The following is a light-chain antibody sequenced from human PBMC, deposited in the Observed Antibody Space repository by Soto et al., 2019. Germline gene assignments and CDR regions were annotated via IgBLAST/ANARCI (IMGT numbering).Light chain of an antibody. CDR2: GAS. CDR3: QHYNTYPWT. J-gene: IGKJ1*01. V-gene: IGKV3-20*01. Sequence: IVLTHSPGTLSLSRGEGATLSCRASQSVSSSFIAWYQQRPGQTPSLLIYGASTRATGIPDRFSGSGSGTEFTLTISSLQPGDFATYYCQHYNTYPWTFGQGTKVDIK. CDR1: QSVSSSF.